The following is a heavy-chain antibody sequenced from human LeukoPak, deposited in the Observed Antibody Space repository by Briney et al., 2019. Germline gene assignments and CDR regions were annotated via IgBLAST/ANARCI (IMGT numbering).Heavy chain of an antibody. Sequence: GGSLRLSCAASGFTVSSNYMSRVRQAPGKGLERVSVIYSGGSTYYADSVKGRFTISRDNSKNTLYLQMNSLRAEDTAVYYCARTYYYDSKGDYWGQGTLVTVSS. CDR1: GFTVSSNY. V-gene: IGHV3-66*02. J-gene: IGHJ4*02. D-gene: IGHD3-22*01. CDR3: ARTYYYDSKGDY. CDR2: IYSGGST.